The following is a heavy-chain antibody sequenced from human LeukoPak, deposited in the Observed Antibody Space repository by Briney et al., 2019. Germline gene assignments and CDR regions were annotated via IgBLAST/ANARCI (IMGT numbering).Heavy chain of an antibody. D-gene: IGHD3-10*01. V-gene: IGHV3-7*01. CDR1: GFTFSSYW. J-gene: IGHJ5*02. CDR2: TKQDGSEK. CDR3: ARVPDYYGSGSRFDP. Sequence: GGSLRLSCAASGFTFSSYWMSWVRQAPGKGLEWVANTKQDGSEKYYVDSVKGRFTISRDNAKNSLYLQMNSLRAEDTAVYYCARVPDYYGSGSRFDPWGQGTLVTVSS.